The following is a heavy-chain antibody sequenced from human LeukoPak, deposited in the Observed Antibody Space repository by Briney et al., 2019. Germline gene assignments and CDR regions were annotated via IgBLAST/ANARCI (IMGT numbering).Heavy chain of an antibody. V-gene: IGHV3-7*03. CDR1: GFTFSSYA. D-gene: IGHD3-16*01. Sequence: GGSLRLSCAASGFTFSSYAMHWVRQAPGKGLEWVASINHNGNVNYYVDSVKGRFTISRDNAKNSLYLQMSNLRAEDTAVYFCARGGGLDVWGQGTTVTVSS. J-gene: IGHJ6*02. CDR3: ARGGGLDV. CDR2: INHNGNVN.